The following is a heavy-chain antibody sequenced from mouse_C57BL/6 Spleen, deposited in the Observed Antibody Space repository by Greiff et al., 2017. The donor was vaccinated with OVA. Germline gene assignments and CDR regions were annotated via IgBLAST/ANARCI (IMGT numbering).Heavy chain of an antibody. CDR2: ISDGGSYT. CDR3: ARVSSGYDYFDY. D-gene: IGHD3-2*02. CDR1: GFTFSSYA. V-gene: IGHV5-4*03. Sequence: EVKLVESGGGLVKPGGSLKLSCAASGFTFSSYAMSWVRQTPEKRLEWVATISDGGSYTYYPDNVKGRFTISIDNAKNNLYLQMSHLKSEDTAMDYCARVSSGYDYFDYWGQGTTRTVSS. J-gene: IGHJ2*01.